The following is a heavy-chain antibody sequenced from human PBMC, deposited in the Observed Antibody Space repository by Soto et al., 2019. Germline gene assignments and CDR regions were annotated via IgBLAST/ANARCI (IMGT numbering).Heavy chain of an antibody. D-gene: IGHD6-25*01. J-gene: IGHJ4*02. Sequence: QVQLVESGGGVVQPGRSLRLSCAASGFTFSTYGMHWVRQTPGKGLEWVAAISYDGSNKYYADSVKGRFTISRDNSKNSLFLQMNGLRAEDAAVYYCAKRYSYSSATPYFDYWGQGTLVTVSS. CDR1: GFTFSTYG. V-gene: IGHV3-30*18. CDR3: AKRYSYSSATPYFDY. CDR2: ISYDGSNK.